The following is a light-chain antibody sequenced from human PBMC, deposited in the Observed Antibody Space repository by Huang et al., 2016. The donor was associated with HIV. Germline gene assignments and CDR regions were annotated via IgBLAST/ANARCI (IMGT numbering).Light chain of an antibody. J-gene: IGKJ5*01. CDR3: QQYNNWPSIT. Sequence: EIVMTQSPATLSVSPGERATLSCRASQSVNSLAWYQQKPGQTPRLLIYGASTRATCFPARFSGCESGTDFTLTISSLQSEDFAVYYCQQYNNWPSITFGQGTRLEIK. V-gene: IGKV3-15*01. CDR2: GAS. CDR1: QSVNS.